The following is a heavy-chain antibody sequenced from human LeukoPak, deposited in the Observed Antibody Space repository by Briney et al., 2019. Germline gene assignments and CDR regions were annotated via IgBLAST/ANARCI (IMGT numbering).Heavy chain of an antibody. CDR1: GGSFSGYY. CDR3: ASQGFDFWSRYPLHYFDY. J-gene: IGHJ4*02. D-gene: IGHD3-3*01. V-gene: IGHV4-34*01. CDR2: INHSGST. Sequence: SETLSLTCAVYGGSFSGYYWSWIRQPPGKGLEWIGEINHSGSTNYNPSLKSRVTISVDTSKNQFSLKLSSVTAADTAVYYCASQGFDFWSRYPLHYFDYWGQGTLVTVSS.